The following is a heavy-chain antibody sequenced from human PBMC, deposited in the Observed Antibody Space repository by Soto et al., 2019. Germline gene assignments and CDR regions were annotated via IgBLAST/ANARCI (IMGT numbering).Heavy chain of an antibody. CDR2: ISGSGGST. CDR1: GFTFSSYA. CDR3: AKVSRGRWDCSGGSCYSELDY. V-gene: IGHV3-23*01. J-gene: IGHJ4*02. D-gene: IGHD2-15*01. Sequence: EVQLLESGGGLVQPGGSLRLSCAASGFTFSSYAMSWVRQAPGKGLEWVSAISGSGGSTYYADAVKGRFTISRDISKNTRYLPMNSLSAEDTAVYYCAKVSRGRWDCSGGSCYSELDYWGQGTLVTVSS.